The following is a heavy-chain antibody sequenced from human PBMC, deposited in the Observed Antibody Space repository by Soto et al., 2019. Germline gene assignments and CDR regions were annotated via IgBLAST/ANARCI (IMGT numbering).Heavy chain of an antibody. CDR3: ARQLTPFGIAAAPYYFDY. CDR2: IYYSGST. D-gene: IGHD6-13*01. Sequence: PSETLSLTCTVSGGSISSSSYYWGWIRQPPGKGLEWIGSIYYSGSTYYNPSLKSRVTISVDTSKNQFSLKLSSVTAADTAVYYCARQLTPFGIAAAPYYFDYWGQGTLVTVSS. CDR1: GGSISSSSYY. J-gene: IGHJ4*02. V-gene: IGHV4-39*01.